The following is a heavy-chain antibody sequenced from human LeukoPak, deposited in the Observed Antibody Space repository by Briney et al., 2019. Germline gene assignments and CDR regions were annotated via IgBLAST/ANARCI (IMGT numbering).Heavy chain of an antibody. CDR3: ARENGYNYDYNAFDI. V-gene: IGHV3-74*01. CDR2: INSDGSST. J-gene: IGHJ3*02. D-gene: IGHD5-12*01. Sequence: GGSLRLSCAASGFTFSSYSMNWVRQAPGKGLVWVSRINSDGSSTSYADSVKGRFTISRDNAKNTLYLQMNSLRAEDTAVYYCARENGYNYDYNAFDIWGQGTMVTVSS. CDR1: GFTFSSYS.